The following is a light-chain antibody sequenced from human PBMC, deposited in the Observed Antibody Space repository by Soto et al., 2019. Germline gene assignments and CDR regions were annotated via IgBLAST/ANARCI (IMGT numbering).Light chain of an antibody. Sequence: QSVLTQPPSVSGAPGQRVTISCTGSSSNLGAGYDVPWYRQLPGTAPKLLIYSNSNRPSGVPDRFSGSKSGTSASLTITGLQAEDEADYHCQSYDSSLSGVFGTGTKVTVL. CDR1: SSNLGAGYD. CDR3: QSYDSSLSGV. J-gene: IGLJ1*01. CDR2: SNS. V-gene: IGLV1-40*01.